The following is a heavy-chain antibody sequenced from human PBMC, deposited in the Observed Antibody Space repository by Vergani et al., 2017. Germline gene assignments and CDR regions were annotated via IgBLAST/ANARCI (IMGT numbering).Heavy chain of an antibody. J-gene: IGHJ3*02. CDR1: GFTFSSYS. CDR2: ISSSSSYI. D-gene: IGHD3-3*01. Sequence: EVQLVESGGGLVKPGGSLRLSCAASGFTFSSYSMNWVRQAPGKGLEWVSSISSSSSYIYYADSVKGRFTISRDNAKNSLYLQMNSLRAEDTAVYYCARDHDFWGGYPRSDAFGIWGQGTMVTVSS. CDR3: ARDHDFWGGYPRSDAFGI. V-gene: IGHV3-21*01.